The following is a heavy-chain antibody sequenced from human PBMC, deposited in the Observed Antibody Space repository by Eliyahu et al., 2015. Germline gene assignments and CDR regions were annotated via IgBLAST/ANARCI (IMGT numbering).Heavy chain of an antibody. CDR1: GDSISSGGYF. Sequence: QVQLQESGPGLVKPSQTLSLTCTVSGDSISSGGYFWSWIRQHPGKGLEWIGYVHYSGITYHNPSLKSRTTISIDTPKNQFSLKLSSVTAADTAVYYCARGEWNWSQGTLVTVSS. CDR2: VHYSGIT. D-gene: IGHD3-16*01. CDR3: ARGEWN. V-gene: IGHV4-31*03. J-gene: IGHJ4*02.